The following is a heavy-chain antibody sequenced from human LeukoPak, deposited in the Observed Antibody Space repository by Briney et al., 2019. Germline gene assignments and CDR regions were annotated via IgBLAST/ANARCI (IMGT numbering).Heavy chain of an antibody. V-gene: IGHV3-53*01. J-gene: IGHJ3*02. CDR1: GFTVSNNY. CDR2: IYSGTTA. CDR3: ARLGQGLDRGVQNAFGI. D-gene: IGHD3-10*01. Sequence: GGSLRLSCSASGFTVSNNYMTWVRQAPGKGLEWVSVIYSGTTAYYAGSVKGRFTISRDNSKNTLYLQMNSLRPDDTAVYYCARLGQGLDRGVQNAFGIWGHGTMVIVSS.